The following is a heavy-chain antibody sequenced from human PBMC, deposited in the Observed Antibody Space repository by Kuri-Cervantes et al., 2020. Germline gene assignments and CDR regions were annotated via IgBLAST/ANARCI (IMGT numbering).Heavy chain of an antibody. V-gene: IGHV1-8*02. J-gene: IGHJ4*02. CDR2: MNPNTGRT. Sequence: ASVKVSCKASGYTFTSYGISWVRQAPGQGLEWMGWMNPNTGRTGYARHFQGRVTMTRNTSISTAYLELSSLISEDTAMYYCARMYSSGWYVWGQGTLVTVSS. CDR1: GYTFTSYG. D-gene: IGHD6-19*01. CDR3: ARMYSSGWYV.